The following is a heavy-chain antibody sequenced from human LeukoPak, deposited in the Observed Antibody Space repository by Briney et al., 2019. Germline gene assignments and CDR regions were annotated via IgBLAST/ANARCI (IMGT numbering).Heavy chain of an antibody. J-gene: IGHJ4*02. V-gene: IGHV3-23*01. CDR3: AKEATWELRQSHYFDY. CDR1: GLTFSSYA. Sequence: GGSLRLSCADSGLTFSSYASGWVRQAPGKGLEWISAISGSGSNTYYAASVRGRFTVSRDNSQSTVYLQMNSLRAEDTAIYYCAKEATWELRQSHYFDYWGQGILVTVSS. D-gene: IGHD1-26*01. CDR2: ISGSGSNT.